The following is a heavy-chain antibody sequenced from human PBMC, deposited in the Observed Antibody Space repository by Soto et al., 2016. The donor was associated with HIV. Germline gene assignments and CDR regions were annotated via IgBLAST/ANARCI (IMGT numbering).Heavy chain of an antibody. D-gene: IGHD1-26*01. J-gene: IGHJ5*02. V-gene: IGHV3-73*01. CDR1: GFIFNDCA. Sequence: EVQLVESGGGLVQPGGSLKLSCAVSGFIFNDCAIHWVRQASGKGLEWVGVVRTKAANTATEYAASVKGRFTISRDDSENTAYLQMNNLKTEDTAMYYCTRDSGTYNWLDPWGQGTLVTVSS. CDR2: VRTKAANTAT. CDR3: TRDSGTYNWLDP.